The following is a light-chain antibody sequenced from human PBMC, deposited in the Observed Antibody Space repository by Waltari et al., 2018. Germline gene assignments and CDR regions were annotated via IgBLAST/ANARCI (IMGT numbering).Light chain of an antibody. V-gene: IGKV3-20*01. CDR1: QSVTSSH. J-gene: IGKJ1*01. CDR3: QQYGSSPRT. Sequence: EIVLTQSPGTLSLSPGESATLSCRASQSVTSSHLAWYQQKPGQAPRLLIYGASSRATAIPVRFSGSGSGTDFTLTISRLEAEDFAVYYCQQYGSSPRTFGQGTKVEIK. CDR2: GAS.